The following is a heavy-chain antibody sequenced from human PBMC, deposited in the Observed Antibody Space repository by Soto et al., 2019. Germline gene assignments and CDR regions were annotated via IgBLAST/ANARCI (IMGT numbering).Heavy chain of an antibody. CDR1: GGTFSSYA. D-gene: IGHD5-18*01. J-gene: IGHJ4*02. Sequence: QVQLVQSGAEVKKPGSSVKVSCKASGGTFSSYAISWVRQAPGQGLEWMGGIIPIFGTANYAQKFQGRVTITADESTSTADMELSSLRSEDTAVYYCARGLKYSYGFCARFDYWGQGTLVTVSS. CDR3: ARGLKYSYGFCARFDY. V-gene: IGHV1-69*12. CDR2: IIPIFGTA.